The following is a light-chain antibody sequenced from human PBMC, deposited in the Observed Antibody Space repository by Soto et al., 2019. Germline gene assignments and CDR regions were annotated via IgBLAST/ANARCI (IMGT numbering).Light chain of an antibody. CDR1: QSVSSY. J-gene: IGKJ5*01. Sequence: EIVLTQSPATLSFSPGERSTLSCRSSQSVSSYLAWYQQEPGQAPRLLIFDTSNRATGIPARFSGSGSGTDFTLTISGLEPEDFAVYYCQQRTNRPPITFGQGTRLEIK. CDR3: QQRTNRPPIT. V-gene: IGKV3-11*01. CDR2: DTS.